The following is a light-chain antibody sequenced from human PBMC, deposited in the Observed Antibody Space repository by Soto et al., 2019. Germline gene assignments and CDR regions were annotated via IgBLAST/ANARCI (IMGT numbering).Light chain of an antibody. CDR2: AAS. CDR3: QQTYSFPRT. J-gene: IGKJ4*01. V-gene: IGKV1-39*01. Sequence: DIQMPQSPSSLSASLGDGVTITCRASQSISTYLHWYQQKPGKAPRLLIYAASSLQSGVPSRFSGSGSGADFTLTISSLQPEDFATYYCQQTYSFPRTFGGGTKVQI. CDR1: QSISTY.